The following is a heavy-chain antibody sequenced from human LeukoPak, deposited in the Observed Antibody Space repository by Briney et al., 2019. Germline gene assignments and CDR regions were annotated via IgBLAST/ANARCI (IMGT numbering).Heavy chain of an antibody. Sequence: QPGGSLRHSCAASGFTFSTYAMSWVRQAPGKGLEWVSGISGSGDSTYYTDSVKGRFSLSRDNSKNTLYLHMNSVRADDTAVYYCAKDAGDYYGSVTHFDYWGQGTLVTVSS. D-gene: IGHD3-10*01. V-gene: IGHV3-23*01. CDR3: AKDAGDYYGSVTHFDY. CDR2: ISGSGDST. J-gene: IGHJ4*02. CDR1: GFTFSTYA.